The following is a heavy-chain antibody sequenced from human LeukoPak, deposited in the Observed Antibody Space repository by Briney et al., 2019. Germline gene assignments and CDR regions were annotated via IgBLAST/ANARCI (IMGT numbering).Heavy chain of an antibody. CDR2: ISAYNGNT. D-gene: IGHD1-1*01. V-gene: IGHV1-18*01. Sequence: ASVKVSCKASGYTFTSYGISWVRQAPGQGLKWMGRISAYNGNTNYARKLQGRVTMTTDTSTSTAYMELRSLRSDDTAVYYCARVASAWNRRATVDYWGQGTLVTVSS. CDR1: GYTFTSYG. J-gene: IGHJ4*02. CDR3: ARVASAWNRRATVDY.